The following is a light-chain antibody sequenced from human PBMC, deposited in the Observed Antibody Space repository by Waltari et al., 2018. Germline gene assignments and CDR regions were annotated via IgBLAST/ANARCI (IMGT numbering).Light chain of an antibody. Sequence: QSALTQPASVSGSPGQSITISCTGSSSDVGRYNYVSWYQQFPGRAPKLIIYHVTNRPSRVSNLFAGSTSANTASLTISGLQPEDEAEYYCASYNPGSTLVFGGGTKLTVL. CDR1: SSDVGRYNY. CDR2: HVT. V-gene: IGLV2-14*01. J-gene: IGLJ3*02. CDR3: ASYNPGSTLV.